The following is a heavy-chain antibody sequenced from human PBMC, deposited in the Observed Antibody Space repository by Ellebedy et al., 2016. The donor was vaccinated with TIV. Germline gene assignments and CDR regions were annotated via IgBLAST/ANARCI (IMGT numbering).Heavy chain of an antibody. CDR1: GYTFTSYG. D-gene: IGHD2-2*01. CDR3: ARDIRGYCSSTSCSKPGY. Sequence: ASVKVSXXASGYTFTSYGISWVRQAPGQGLEWMGWISAYNGNTNYAQKLQGRVTMTTDTSTSTAYMELRSLRSDDTAVYYCARDIRGYCSSTSCSKPGYWGQGTLVTVSS. J-gene: IGHJ4*02. V-gene: IGHV1-18*01. CDR2: ISAYNGNT.